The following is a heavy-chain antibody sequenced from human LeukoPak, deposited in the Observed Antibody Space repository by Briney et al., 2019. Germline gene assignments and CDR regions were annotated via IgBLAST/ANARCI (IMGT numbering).Heavy chain of an antibody. CDR1: GGTFSSYA. Sequence: SVKVSCKASGGTFSSYAISWVRQAPGQGLEWMGGIIPIFGTANYAQKFQGRVTITADESTSTAYMELSSLRSEDTAVYYCARDFDSGYGSRGGMDVWSKGTTVTVSS. J-gene: IGHJ6*03. V-gene: IGHV1-69*01. CDR3: ARDFDSGYGSRGGMDV. CDR2: IIPIFGTA. D-gene: IGHD5-12*01.